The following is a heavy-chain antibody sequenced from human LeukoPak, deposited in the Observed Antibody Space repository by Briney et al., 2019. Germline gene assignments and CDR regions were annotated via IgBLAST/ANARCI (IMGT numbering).Heavy chain of an antibody. CDR1: GYTFTSYY. D-gene: IGHD3-10*01. J-gene: IGHJ4*02. V-gene: IGHV1-46*01. Sequence: ASVTVSCMASGYTFTSYYTHWVRQAPGQGLEWMGIINPSGGSTSYAQKFQGRVTMTRDMSTSTVYMELSSLRSEDTAVYYCARGKYYGSGSYPLGYWGQGTLVTVSS. CDR2: INPSGGST. CDR3: ARGKYYGSGSYPLGY.